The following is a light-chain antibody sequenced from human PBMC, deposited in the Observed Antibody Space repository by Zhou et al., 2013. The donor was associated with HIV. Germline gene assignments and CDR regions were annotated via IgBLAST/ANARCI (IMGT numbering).Light chain of an antibody. CDR2: AAS. CDR3: QQYNSYST. CDR1: QGISNY. V-gene: IGKV1-27*01. J-gene: IGKJ2*01. Sequence: DIQLTQSPSFLSASVGDRVTITCRASQGISNYLAWYQQKPGKGPKLLIYAASTLQSGVPSRFSGSGSGTDFTLTISSLQPDDFATYYCQQYNSYSTFGQGTKLEIK.